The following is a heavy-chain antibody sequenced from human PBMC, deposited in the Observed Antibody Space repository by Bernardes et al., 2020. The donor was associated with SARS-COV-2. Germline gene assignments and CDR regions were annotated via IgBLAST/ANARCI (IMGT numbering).Heavy chain of an antibody. CDR3: VKDGERGYEMDV. Sequence: GGSLRLSCVASGFSFSSYPMNWVRQAPGRGLEWVSYISASSRTKNYGDSMKARFSISRDNAKNSLFLQMNSLRDEDTAVYYCVKDGERGYEMDVWSPGTTLIVSS. CDR1: GFSFSSYP. CDR2: ISASSRTK. V-gene: IGHV3-48*02. D-gene: IGHD3-10*01. J-gene: IGHJ6*02.